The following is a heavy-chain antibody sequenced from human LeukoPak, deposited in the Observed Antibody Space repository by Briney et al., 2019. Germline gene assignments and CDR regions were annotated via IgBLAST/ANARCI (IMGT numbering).Heavy chain of an antibody. CDR2: IYYSGST. CDR1: GGSISSGDYY. CDR3: ARGREDYGDYGTLYWYFDL. V-gene: IGHV4-31*03. J-gene: IGHJ2*01. D-gene: IGHD4-17*01. Sequence: SETLSLTCTVSGGSISSGDYYWTWVRQHPGKGLEWIGYIYYSGSTYYKSSLKSRVTISLDTSKNQFSLKLSSVTAADTAVYYCARGREDYGDYGTLYWYFDLWGRGTLVTVSS.